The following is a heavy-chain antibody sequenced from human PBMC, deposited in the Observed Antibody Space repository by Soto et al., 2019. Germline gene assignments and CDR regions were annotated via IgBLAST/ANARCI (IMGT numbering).Heavy chain of an antibody. Sequence: GASVKVSCKASGYTFTSYGISWVRQAPGQGLEWMGRIIPILGIANYAQKFQGRVTMTTDTSTSTAYMELRSLRSDDTAVYYCARFHYYYGMDVWGQGTTVTVSS. J-gene: IGHJ6*02. CDR2: IIPILGIA. CDR1: GYTFTSYG. V-gene: IGHV1-18*01. CDR3: ARFHYYYGMDV.